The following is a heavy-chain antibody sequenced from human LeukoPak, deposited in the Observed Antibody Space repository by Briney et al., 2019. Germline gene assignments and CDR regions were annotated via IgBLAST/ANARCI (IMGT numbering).Heavy chain of an antibody. Sequence: SETLSLTCTVSGGSISSYYWSWIRQPAGKGLEWIGYIYSSGSTNYNPSLKSRVTISVDTSKNQFSLKLSSVTAADTAVYYCARSSYISGQERLDYWGQGTLVTVSS. J-gene: IGHJ4*02. V-gene: IGHV4-59*08. CDR2: IYSSGST. CDR1: GGSISSYY. D-gene: IGHD6-19*01. CDR3: ARSSYISGQERLDY.